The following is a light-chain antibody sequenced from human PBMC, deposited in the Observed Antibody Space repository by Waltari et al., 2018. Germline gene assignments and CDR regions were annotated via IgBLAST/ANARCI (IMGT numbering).Light chain of an antibody. J-gene: IGKJ1*01. CDR1: QSVSKY. V-gene: IGKV3-20*01. CDR2: AAA. Sequence: ELVLKQSPGTLSLSPGDRATLSCRASQSVSKYLAWYQQRPGQAPRLLSYAAATRATGIPDRLSGSVSGTDFSRTISRLEPEDIAVYYCQSNERLPAKFGQGTKVEIK. CDR3: QSNERLPAK.